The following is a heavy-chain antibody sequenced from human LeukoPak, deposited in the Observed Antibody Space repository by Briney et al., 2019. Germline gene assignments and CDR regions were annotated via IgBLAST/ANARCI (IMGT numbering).Heavy chain of an antibody. CDR1: GFTFSSYW. J-gene: IGHJ5*02. D-gene: IGHD3-10*01. CDR3: AGSKGVNWFDP. V-gene: IGHV3-74*01. CDR2: VYSDGSGT. Sequence: PGGSLRLSCAASGFTFSSYWMHWVRQAAGKGLVWVSRVYSDGSGTSYADSVKGRFTISRDNAKNTLYLQMNSLRAEDTAVYYCAGSKGVNWFDPWGQGTLATVSS.